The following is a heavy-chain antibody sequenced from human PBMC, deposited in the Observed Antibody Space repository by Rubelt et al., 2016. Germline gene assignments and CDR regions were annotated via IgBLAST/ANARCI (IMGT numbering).Heavy chain of an antibody. J-gene: IGHJ4*02. Sequence: QLQLQESGPGLVKPSETLSLTCTVSGGSISSSSYYWGWIRQPPGKGLEWISYISGFGTTIYYADSVKGRFTISRDNANNSLYLQMNSLRAEDTAVYYCARASSGYDFDYWGQGTLVTVSS. D-gene: IGHD3-22*01. V-gene: IGHV3-11*01. CDR1: GGSISSSSYY. CDR3: ARASSGYDFDY. CDR2: ISGFGTTI.